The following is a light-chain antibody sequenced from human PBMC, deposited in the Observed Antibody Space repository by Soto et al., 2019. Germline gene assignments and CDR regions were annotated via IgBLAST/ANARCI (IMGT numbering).Light chain of an antibody. CDR1: SSDIGAYNY. Sequence: QSALTQPASVSGSPGQSITISCTGTSSDIGAYNYVSWYQQHPGKAPRLMIYEVSTRPSGVSNRFSASKSGNTASLTISGLQAEDEADYFCSSFTSSSTVVFGGGTKLTVL. CDR2: EVS. CDR3: SSFTSSSTVV. V-gene: IGLV2-14*01. J-gene: IGLJ3*02.